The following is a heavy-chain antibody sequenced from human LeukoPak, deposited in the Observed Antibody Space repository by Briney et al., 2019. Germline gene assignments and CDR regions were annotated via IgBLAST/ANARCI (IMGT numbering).Heavy chain of an antibody. CDR2: IYYSGST. CDR3: ARGQYYDSSGYYVS. CDR1: GGSISSYY. V-gene: IGHV4-59*01. J-gene: IGHJ5*02. D-gene: IGHD3-22*01. Sequence: SETLSLTCTVSGGSISSYYWSWIRQPPGKGLEWIGYIYYSGSTNYNPSLKSRVTISVDTSKNQFSLKLSSVTAADTAVYYCARGQYYDSSGYYVSWGQGTLVTVSS.